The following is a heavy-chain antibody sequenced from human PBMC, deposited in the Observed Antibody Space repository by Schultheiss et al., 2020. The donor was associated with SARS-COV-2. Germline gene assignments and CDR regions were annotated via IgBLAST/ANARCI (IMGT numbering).Heavy chain of an antibody. Sequence: EGSLRLSCAASGFPFSLFAMSWVRQAPGKGLEWVSRINSDGSSTSYADSVKGRFTISRDNAKNTLYLQMNSLRAEDTAVYYCAKAFDYSNYGWFDPWGQGTLVTVSS. CDR3: AKAFDYSNYGWFDP. CDR2: INSDGSST. J-gene: IGHJ5*02. V-gene: IGHV3-74*01. D-gene: IGHD4-11*01. CDR1: GFPFSLFA.